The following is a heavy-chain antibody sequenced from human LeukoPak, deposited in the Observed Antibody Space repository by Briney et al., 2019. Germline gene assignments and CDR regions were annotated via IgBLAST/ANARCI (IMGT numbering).Heavy chain of an antibody. CDR1: GFTFSSSW. CDR3: TRELEVDDAFDM. V-gene: IGHV3-74*01. J-gene: IGHJ3*02. CDR2: MNSDGTSI. D-gene: IGHD3-22*01. Sequence: GGSLRLSCAASGFTFSSSWMHWVRQAPGKGLVWVSRMNSDGTSITYADSVKGRFTVARDNAKNTLYLQMNSLRAEDTAVYYCTRELEVDDAFDMWGQGTMVTVSS.